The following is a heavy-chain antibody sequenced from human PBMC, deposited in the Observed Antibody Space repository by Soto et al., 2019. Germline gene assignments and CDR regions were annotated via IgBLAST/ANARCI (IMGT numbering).Heavy chain of an antibody. CDR1: GFTFSSYA. J-gene: IGHJ4*02. V-gene: IGHV3-30-3*01. D-gene: IGHD2-21*02. Sequence: PGGSLRLSCAASGFTFSSYAMHWVRQAPGKGLEWVAVISYDGSNKYYADSVKGRFTISRDNSKNTLYLQMNSLRAEDTAVYYCARVGYGGNSVDYWGQGTLVTVSS. CDR2: ISYDGSNK. CDR3: ARVGYGGNSVDY.